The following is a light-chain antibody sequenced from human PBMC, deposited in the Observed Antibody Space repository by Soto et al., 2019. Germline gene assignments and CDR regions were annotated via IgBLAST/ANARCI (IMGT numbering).Light chain of an antibody. CDR1: QSVDSTY. V-gene: IGKV3-20*01. CDR3: QQYGSSPYT. J-gene: IGKJ2*01. Sequence: ENVLTQSPGTLSLSPGERATLSCRASQSVDSTYLAWYQQKPGQAPRLLIYGTSTRATGIPGRFSGSGSGTDFTLSISRLEPEDCAVYYCQQYGSSPYTFGQETKLEIK. CDR2: GTS.